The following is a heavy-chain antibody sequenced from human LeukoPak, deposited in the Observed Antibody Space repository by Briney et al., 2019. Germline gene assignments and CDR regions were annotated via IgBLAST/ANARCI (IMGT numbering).Heavy chain of an antibody. CDR1: GFTVSSNY. CDR2: IYSGGIT. V-gene: IGHV3-53*01. CDR3: ATIPRTYYYDSSGYFHFDY. J-gene: IGHJ4*02. D-gene: IGHD3-22*01. Sequence: GGSLRLSCAASGFTVSSNYMSWVRQAPGKGLEWVSVIYSGGITQYADSVKGRFSISRDNSKNTLYLQMNSLRAEDTAVYYCATIPRTYYYDSSGYFHFDYWGQGTLVTVSS.